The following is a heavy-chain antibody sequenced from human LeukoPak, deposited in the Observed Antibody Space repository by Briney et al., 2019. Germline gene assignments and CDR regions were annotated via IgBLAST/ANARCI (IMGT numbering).Heavy chain of an antibody. CDR2: ISSSSSYI. CDR1: VFTFSSYS. D-gene: IGHD1-26*01. Sequence: PGGSLRHSCAASVFTFSSYSMNSVRQAPGKGLEGVSSISSSSSYIYYADSVKGRFTISRDNAKNSLYLQMNSLRAEDTAVYYCARGYSGNLFFDYWGQGTLVTVSS. V-gene: IGHV3-21*01. CDR3: ARGYSGNLFFDY. J-gene: IGHJ4*02.